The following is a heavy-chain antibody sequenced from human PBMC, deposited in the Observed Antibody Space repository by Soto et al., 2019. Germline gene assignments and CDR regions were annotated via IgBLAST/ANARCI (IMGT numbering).Heavy chain of an antibody. Sequence: QVQLVQSGAEVKKPGASVKVSCKASGYTFTSYGISWVRQAPGQGLEWMGWISAYNGNTNYAQKLQGRVTMTTDTSTSTAYMELRSLRSDDTAVYYCAGDRITMIVVGPDAFDIWGQGTMVTVSS. CDR2: ISAYNGNT. CDR1: GYTFTSYG. D-gene: IGHD3-22*01. V-gene: IGHV1-18*04. J-gene: IGHJ3*02. CDR3: AGDRITMIVVGPDAFDI.